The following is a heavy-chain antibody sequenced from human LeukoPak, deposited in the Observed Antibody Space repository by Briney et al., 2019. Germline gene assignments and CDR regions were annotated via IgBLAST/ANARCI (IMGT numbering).Heavy chain of an antibody. V-gene: IGHV4-34*01. D-gene: IGHD2-2*01. CDR2: INHSGST. Sequence: PSETLSLTCAVYGGSFSGYSWSWIRQPPGKGLEWIGQINHSGSTNYNLSLKSRVTISVDTSKNQFSLKLSSVTAADTAVYYCARDLQDVVVVPAAHFDCWGQGTLVTVSS. CDR1: GGSFSGYS. J-gene: IGHJ5*01. CDR3: ARDLQDVVVVPAAHFDC.